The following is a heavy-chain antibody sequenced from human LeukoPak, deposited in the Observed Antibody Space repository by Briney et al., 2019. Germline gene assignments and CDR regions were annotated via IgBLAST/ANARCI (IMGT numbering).Heavy chain of an antibody. CDR2: ISSSGTYT. CDR1: ESTFSSYG. Sequence: GGSLRLSCAASESTFSSYGMNWVRQAPGKGLEWVSRISSSGTYTDYTDSVRGRFTISRDNAKNTLYLQMNSLRAEDTALYFCARGVGYCSSSRCSPGYYMDVWGQGTTVTVFS. CDR3: ARGVGYCSSSRCSPGYYMDV. D-gene: IGHD2-15*01. V-gene: IGHV3-21*06. J-gene: IGHJ6*03.